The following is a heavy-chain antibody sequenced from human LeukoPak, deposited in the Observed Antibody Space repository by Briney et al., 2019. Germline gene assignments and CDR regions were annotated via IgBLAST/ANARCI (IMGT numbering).Heavy chain of an antibody. CDR3: ARESEGTRHDSTAAFHY. D-gene: IGHD1-7*01. CDR2: IYYSGST. V-gene: IGHV4-61*01. J-gene: IGHJ4*02. CDR1: GGSVSSGSYY. Sequence: SETLSLTCTVSGGSVSSGSYYWSWIRQPPGKGLEWIGYIYYSGSTNYNPSLKSRVTISVDTSKNQFSLKLSSVTAADTAVYYCARESEGTRHDSTAAFHYWGQGTLVTVSS.